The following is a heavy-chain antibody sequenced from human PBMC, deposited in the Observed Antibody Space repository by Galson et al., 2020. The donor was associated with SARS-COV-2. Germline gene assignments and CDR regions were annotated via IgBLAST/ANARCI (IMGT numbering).Heavy chain of an antibody. J-gene: IGHJ2*01. Sequence: GGSLRLSCAASGFTSRDHNMIWVRQAPGKGLEWVSSIAGSGAYKYYADSMKGRFTISRDNAKNSVYLELHSLRDEDTAVYYCARGKGSGFQMHWYFDLWGRGTLVSVSS. V-gene: IGHV3-21*01. CDR3: ARGKGSGFQMHWYFDL. CDR2: IAGSGAYK. CDR1: GFTSRDHN. D-gene: IGHD3-22*01.